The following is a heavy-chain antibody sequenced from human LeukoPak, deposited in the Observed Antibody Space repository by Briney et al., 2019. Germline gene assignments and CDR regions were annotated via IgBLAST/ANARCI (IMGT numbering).Heavy chain of an antibody. D-gene: IGHD3-3*01. CDR2: IIRIFGTA. CDR1: GGTFSSYA. J-gene: IGHJ4*02. Sequence: GASVKVSCKASGGTFSSYAISWVRQAPGQGLEWMGGIIRIFGTANYAQKFQGRVTITADESTSTAYMELSSLRSEDTAVYYCARELKVYDFWSGDWGIDYWGQGTLVTVSS. CDR3: ARELKVYDFWSGDWGIDY. V-gene: IGHV1-69*01.